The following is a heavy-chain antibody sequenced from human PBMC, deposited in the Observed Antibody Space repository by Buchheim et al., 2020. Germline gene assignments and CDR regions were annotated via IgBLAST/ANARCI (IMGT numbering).Heavy chain of an antibody. CDR3: ARTSSFDY. J-gene: IGHJ4*02. CDR2: INPDSGGT. Sequence: QVQLVQSGAEVKKPGASVKVSCKASGFTLTGYYMHWVRQAPGQGLEWMGWINPDSGGTNYAQKFQGRVTMTRDTSINTAYMELSSLTSDDSTVYCCARTSSFDYGGQGTL. CDR1: GFTLTGYY. V-gene: IGHV1-2*02.